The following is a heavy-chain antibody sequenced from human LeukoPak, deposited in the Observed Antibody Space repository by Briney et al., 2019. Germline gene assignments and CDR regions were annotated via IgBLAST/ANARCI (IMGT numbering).Heavy chain of an antibody. J-gene: IGHJ1*01. V-gene: IGHV4-39*07. CDR3: ARVGPFLGATASEYFQH. CDR2: IYYSGST. CDR1: GGSFSSYY. D-gene: IGHD1-26*01. Sequence: SETLSLTCAVYGGSFSSYYWGWIRQPPGKGLEWIGSIYYSGSTYYNPSLKSRVTISVDTSKNQFSLKLSSVTAADTAVYYCARVGPFLGATASEYFQHWGQGTLVTVSS.